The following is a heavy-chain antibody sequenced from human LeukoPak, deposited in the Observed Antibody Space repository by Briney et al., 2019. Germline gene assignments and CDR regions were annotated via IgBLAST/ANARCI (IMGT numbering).Heavy chain of an antibody. CDR1: GGSISSYY. Sequence: PSETLSLTCTVSGGSISSYYWSWIRHPPGKGLEWIGYIYYSGSTNYNPPLKSRVTISVDTSKNQFSLKLSSVTAADTAVYYCARAGGWSPNSWFDPWGQGTLVTVSS. CDR2: IYYSGST. J-gene: IGHJ5*02. CDR3: ARAGGWSPNSWFDP. V-gene: IGHV4-59*01. D-gene: IGHD6-19*01.